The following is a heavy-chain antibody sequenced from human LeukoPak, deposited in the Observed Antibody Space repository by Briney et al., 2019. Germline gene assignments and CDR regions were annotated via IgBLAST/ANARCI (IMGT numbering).Heavy chain of an antibody. CDR1: GGSISSGSYY. CDR2: IYTSGST. D-gene: IGHD6-13*01. CDR3: ARPLQLLVRNYYFDY. J-gene: IGHJ4*02. Sequence: ASETLSLTCTVSGGSISSGSYYWSWIRQPAGKGLEWIGRIYTSGSTNYNPSLKSRVTISVDTSKNQFSLKLSSVTAADTAVSYCARPLQLLVRNYYFDYWGQGTLVTVSS. V-gene: IGHV4-61*02.